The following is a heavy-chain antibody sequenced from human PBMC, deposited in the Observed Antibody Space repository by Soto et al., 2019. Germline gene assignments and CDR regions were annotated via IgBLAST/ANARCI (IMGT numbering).Heavy chain of an antibody. J-gene: IGHJ4*02. CDR3: VKVPRSIIVPSYFDY. CDR1: GFTFTTYA. D-gene: IGHD3-22*01. V-gene: IGHV3-64D*08. CDR2: ISTNGGRT. Sequence: GGSLRLSCSASGFTFTTYAMYWVRQAPGQGLEYVSAISTNGGRTDYANSVMGRFSISRDNSKNTLYLQMSSLRAEDTAMYYCVKVPRSIIVPSYFDYWGRGTLVTSPQ.